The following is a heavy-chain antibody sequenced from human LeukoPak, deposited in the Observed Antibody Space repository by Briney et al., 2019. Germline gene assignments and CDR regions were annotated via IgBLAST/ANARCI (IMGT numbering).Heavy chain of an antibody. CDR2: IYPGDSRV. CDR1: GYSFTSYW. Sequence: GESLKIPCQGLGYSFTSYWIGWVRQMPGKGMEWMGVIYPGDSRVRYNPSFQGQVTISVDKSTRTAYLQWVSLKASDTAMYYCACRDLSSTWSFPWGQGTLVTVSS. D-gene: IGHD6-13*01. V-gene: IGHV5-51*01. J-gene: IGHJ5*02. CDR3: ACRDLSSTWSFP.